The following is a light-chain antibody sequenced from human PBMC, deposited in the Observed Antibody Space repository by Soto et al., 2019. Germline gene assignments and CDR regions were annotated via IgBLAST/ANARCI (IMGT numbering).Light chain of an antibody. CDR1: QSVSSN. CDR3: QQYNNWWT. V-gene: IGKV3-15*01. Sequence: EIVMTQSPATLSVSPGKRATLSCRASQSVSSNLAWYQQKPGQAPRLLISGASTRATGVPARFSGSGSETEFTLTISSLQSEDFALYYCQQYNNWWTFGQGTKVEIK. CDR2: GAS. J-gene: IGKJ1*01.